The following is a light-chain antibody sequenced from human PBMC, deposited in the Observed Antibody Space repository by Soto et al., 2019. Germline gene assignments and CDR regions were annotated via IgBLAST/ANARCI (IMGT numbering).Light chain of an antibody. CDR1: QSVSSD. CDR3: QQYNDWPPIT. Sequence: EVVMTRSPATLSMSPGERATLSCRASQSVSSDLAWYQQKPGQATRLLIYGASTRATDIPARFSGGGSGTEFTLTISNLQSEDFGIYYCQQYNDWPPITFGPGTKVDIK. V-gene: IGKV3-15*01. CDR2: GAS. J-gene: IGKJ3*01.